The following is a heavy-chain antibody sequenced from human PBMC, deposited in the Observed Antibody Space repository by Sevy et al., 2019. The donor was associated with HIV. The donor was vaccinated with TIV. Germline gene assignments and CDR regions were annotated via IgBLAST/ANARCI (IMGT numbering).Heavy chain of an antibody. CDR1: GYTFTSYG. J-gene: IGHJ6*02. CDR2: ISAYNGNT. Sequence: ASVKVSCKASGYTFTSYGISWVRQAPGQGLEWMGWISAYNGNTNYAQKLQGRVTMTTDTSTSTAYMELRSLGSDDTAVYYCARDGDDYYYYGMDVWGQGTTVTVSS. CDR3: ARDGDDYYYYGMDV. V-gene: IGHV1-18*04. D-gene: IGHD7-27*01.